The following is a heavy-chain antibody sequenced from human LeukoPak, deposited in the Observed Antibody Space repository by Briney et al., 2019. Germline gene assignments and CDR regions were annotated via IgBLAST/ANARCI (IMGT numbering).Heavy chain of an antibody. CDR1: GGSISGNA. CDR2: ILTSGDT. D-gene: IGHD3-10*01. J-gene: IGHJ3*02. CDR3: ARRFNSGNDDVFDI. V-gene: IGHV4-4*07. Sequence: SETLSLTCTVSGGSISGNAWNWVRQPAGKGLEWIGRILTSGDTVYNPSLESRVTMSLDTSKNQFSLKLNSLTAADTAVDYCARRFNSGNDDVFDIWGQGTMVAVSS.